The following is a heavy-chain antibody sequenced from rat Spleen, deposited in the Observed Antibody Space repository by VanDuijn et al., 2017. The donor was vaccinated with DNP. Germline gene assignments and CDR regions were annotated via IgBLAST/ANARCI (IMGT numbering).Heavy chain of an antibody. Sequence: EVQLVESGGDLVQPGRSLKLSCVGSGFTFNNYWMTWIRQSPKKGLEWVATISSDGSSTYYRDSVKGRFTISRDIAKNTLYLQMNSLRSEDTATYYCTKDAFDYWGPGTMVTVSS. V-gene: IGHV5-31*01. CDR2: ISSDGSST. CDR1: GFTFNNYW. J-gene: IGHJ1*01. CDR3: TKDAFDY.